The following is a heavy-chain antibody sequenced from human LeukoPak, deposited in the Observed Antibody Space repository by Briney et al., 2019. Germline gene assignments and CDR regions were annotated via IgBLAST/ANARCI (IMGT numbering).Heavy chain of an antibody. CDR1: GFTFTDYY. CDR2: IETSSTYR. D-gene: IGHD5-12*01. CDR3: ARGGSRRFVD. J-gene: IGHJ4*02. V-gene: IGHV3-11*06. Sequence: GGSLRLSCAASGFTFTDYYMSWIRQAPGKGLEWVSNIETSSTYRNYADSVKGRFTISRDNAKNSLYLQMNSLKAEDTAVYYCARGGSRRFVDWGRGTLVTVSS.